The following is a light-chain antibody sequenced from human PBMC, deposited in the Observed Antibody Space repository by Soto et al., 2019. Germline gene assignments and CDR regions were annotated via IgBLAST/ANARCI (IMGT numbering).Light chain of an antibody. V-gene: IGKV1-5*01. Sequence: DIQMTQSPSTLSSSLGERVTLSCRASQSISSWLAWYQQKPGKAPKLLIYDASTMETGVPSRFSGSGSATEFTLTISSLQPDDFATYYCQQYNSEWTFGQGTKVESK. J-gene: IGKJ1*01. CDR3: QQYNSEWT. CDR2: DAS. CDR1: QSISSW.